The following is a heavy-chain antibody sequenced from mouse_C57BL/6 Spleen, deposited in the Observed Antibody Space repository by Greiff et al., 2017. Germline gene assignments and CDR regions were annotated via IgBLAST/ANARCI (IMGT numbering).Heavy chain of an antibody. CDR3: AREYGYDNYAMDY. V-gene: IGHV5-17*01. Sequence: EVHLVESGGGLVKPGGSLKLSCAASGFTFSDYGMHWVRQAPEKGLEWVAYISSGSSTIYYADTVKGRFTISRDNAKNTLLLQMTSLRSEDTAMYYCAREYGYDNYAMDYWGQGTSVTVSS. CDR2: ISSGSSTI. J-gene: IGHJ4*01. D-gene: IGHD2-2*01. CDR1: GFTFSDYG.